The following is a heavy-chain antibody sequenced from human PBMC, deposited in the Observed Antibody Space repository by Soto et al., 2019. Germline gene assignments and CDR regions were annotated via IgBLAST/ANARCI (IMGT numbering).Heavy chain of an antibody. D-gene: IGHD6-19*01. V-gene: IGHV4-34*01. CDR2: INHSGST. J-gene: IGHJ4*02. CDR3: ARAYGIAGADYFDY. CDR1: GGSFSGYY. Sequence: QVQLQQWGAGLLKPSETLSLTCAVYGGSFSGYYWSWIRQPPGKGLEWIGEINHSGSTNYNPPLKSRVTISVDTSKNQFSLKLSSVTAADTAVYYCARAYGIAGADYFDYWGQGTLVTVSS.